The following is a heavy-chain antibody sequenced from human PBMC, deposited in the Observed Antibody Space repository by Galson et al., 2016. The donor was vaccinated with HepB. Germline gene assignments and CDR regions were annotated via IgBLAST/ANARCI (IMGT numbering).Heavy chain of an antibody. CDR2: FSASGGHL. J-gene: IGHJ2*01. Sequence: SLRLSCAASPFTFSSHGLRWVRPALGQGLEWVSSFSASGGHLYHADSVKGRFTITKHNSKNPLYLQLNSLRADDTALYYSAKIAVSGYWYFDLWGRGTLVTVSS. CDR3: AKIAVSGYWYFDL. V-gene: IGHV3-23*01. D-gene: IGHD6-19*01. CDR1: PFTFSSHG.